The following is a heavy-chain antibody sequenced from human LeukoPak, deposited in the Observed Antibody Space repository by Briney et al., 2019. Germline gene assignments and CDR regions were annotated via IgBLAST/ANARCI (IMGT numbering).Heavy chain of an antibody. CDR1: GFTFSSYG. CDR2: ISYDGSNK. J-gene: IGHJ4*02. Sequence: GGSLRLSCAASGFTFSSYGMHWVRQAPGKGLEWVAVISYDGSNKYYADSVKGRFTISRDNSKNTLYLQMNSLRAEDTAVYYCAKRLTGTTMGVDYSGQGTLVIVSS. CDR3: AKRLTGTTMGVDY. D-gene: IGHD1-1*01. V-gene: IGHV3-30*18.